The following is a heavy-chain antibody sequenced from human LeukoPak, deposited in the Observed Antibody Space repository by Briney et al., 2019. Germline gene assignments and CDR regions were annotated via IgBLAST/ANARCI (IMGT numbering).Heavy chain of an antibody. CDR3: AKQLGYCSDGSCYFPY. J-gene: IGHJ4*02. D-gene: IGHD2-15*01. V-gene: IGHV3-23*01. CDR2: ISNNGGYT. Sequence: GGSLRLSCAASGFTFSSSAMSWVRQAPGKGLEWISAISNNGGYTYYADSVQGRFTISRDNSKSTLCLQMNSLRAEDTAVYYCAKQLGYCSDGSCYFPYWGQGTLVTVSS. CDR1: GFTFSSSA.